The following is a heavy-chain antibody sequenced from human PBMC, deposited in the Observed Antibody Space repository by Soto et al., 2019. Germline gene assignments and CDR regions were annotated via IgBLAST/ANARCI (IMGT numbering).Heavy chain of an antibody. J-gene: IGHJ6*02. CDR2: IIPIFGTA. CDR1: GGTFSSYA. CDR3: ARITYSTQPRYYDFWSGYPPSTTGYGMDV. V-gene: IGHV1-69*06. D-gene: IGHD3-3*01. Sequence: QVQLVQSGAEVKKPGSSVKVSCKASGGTFSSYAISWVRQAPGQGLEWMGGIIPIFGTANYAQKFQGRVTIPADKSTSTPYRELSSLKSENTAVYYCARITYSTQPRYYDFWSGYPPSTTGYGMDVWGQGPTATV.